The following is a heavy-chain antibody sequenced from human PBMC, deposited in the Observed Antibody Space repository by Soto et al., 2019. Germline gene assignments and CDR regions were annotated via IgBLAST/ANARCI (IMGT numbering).Heavy chain of an antibody. CDR2: IYYSGST. Sequence: QVQLQESGPGLVTPSQTLSLTCTVSGGSISSGGYYWSWIRQHPGKGLEWIGYIYYSGSTYYNPSLKSRVTISVDTSKNQFSLKLSSVTAADTAVYYCARGRLWSPAGMDVWGQGTTVTVSS. CDR1: GGSISSGGYY. V-gene: IGHV4-31*03. D-gene: IGHD2-8*02. CDR3: ARGRLWSPAGMDV. J-gene: IGHJ6*02.